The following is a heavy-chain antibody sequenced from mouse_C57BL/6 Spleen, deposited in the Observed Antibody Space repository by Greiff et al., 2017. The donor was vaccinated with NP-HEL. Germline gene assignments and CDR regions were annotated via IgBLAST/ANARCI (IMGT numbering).Heavy chain of an antibody. CDR1: GYTFTDYE. CDR2: IDPETGGT. D-gene: IGHD4-1*01. Sequence: VQLQQSGAELVRPGASVTLSCKASGYTFTDYEMHWVKQTPVHGLEWIGAIDPETGGTAYNQKFKGKAILTADKSSSTAYMELRSLTSEDSAVYYCTRWELGRGYFDYWGQGTTLTVSS. J-gene: IGHJ2*01. CDR3: TRWELGRGYFDY. V-gene: IGHV1-15*01.